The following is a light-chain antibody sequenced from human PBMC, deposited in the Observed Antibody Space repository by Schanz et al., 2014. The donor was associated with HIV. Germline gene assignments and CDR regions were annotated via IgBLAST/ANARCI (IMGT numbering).Light chain of an antibody. J-gene: IGKJ4*01. CDR2: GAS. CDR3: QQRSDCPLT. V-gene: IGKV3-11*01. CDR1: QSISTH. Sequence: EIVLTQSPGTLSLSPGERATLSCRASQSISTHLAWYQQIPGQAPRLLIYGASTRATGIPDRFSGSGSGTDFPLTISILQPEDFAVYYCQQRSDCPLTFGGGTKVEIK.